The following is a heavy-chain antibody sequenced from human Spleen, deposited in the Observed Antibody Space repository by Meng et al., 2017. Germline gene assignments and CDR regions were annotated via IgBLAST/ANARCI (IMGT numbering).Heavy chain of an antibody. J-gene: IGHJ4*02. V-gene: IGHV3-74*01. Sequence: GFFVSRYAMHWVRQAPGKGLVWVSRISSDGSSTRYADSVKGRFTITRDNAENTLYLQMNSLRAEDTALYYCARDGGQSGFDYWGPGTLVTVSS. CDR3: ARDGGQSGFDY. CDR1: GFFVSRYA. CDR2: ISSDGSST.